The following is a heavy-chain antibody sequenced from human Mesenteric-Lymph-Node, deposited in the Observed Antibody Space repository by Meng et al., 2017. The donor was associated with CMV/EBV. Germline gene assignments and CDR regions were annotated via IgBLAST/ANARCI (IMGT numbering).Heavy chain of an antibody. V-gene: IGHV2-5*01. Sequence: FSISTSEVGGSWIRQHPGKALEWLALIYWNDDKRYSPSLKSRLTITKDTSKNQVVLTMTNMDPVDTATYYCAHRDLGIAVAGSFDYWGQGTLVTVSS. CDR2: IYWNDDK. CDR3: AHRDLGIAVAGSFDY. J-gene: IGHJ4*02. D-gene: IGHD6-19*01. CDR1: FSISTSEVG.